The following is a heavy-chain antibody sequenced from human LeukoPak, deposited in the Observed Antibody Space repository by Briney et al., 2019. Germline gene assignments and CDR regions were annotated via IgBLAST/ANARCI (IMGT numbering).Heavy chain of an antibody. J-gene: IGHJ6*01. CDR2: ISSGSSYI. Sequence: GGSLRLSCAASGFTFTSYRVNWVRQAPGKGLEWVSFISSGSSYIYYADSVKGRFTISRDNAKNSLYLQMNSLRAEDTAVYYCAREDGSQYYYYGMDVWGQGTTVTVSS. V-gene: IGHV3-21*01. D-gene: IGHD3-10*01. CDR1: GFTFTSYR. CDR3: AREDGSQYYYYGMDV.